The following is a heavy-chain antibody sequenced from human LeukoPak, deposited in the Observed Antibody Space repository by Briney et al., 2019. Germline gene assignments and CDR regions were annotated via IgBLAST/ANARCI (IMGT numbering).Heavy chain of an antibody. CDR3: ATGKGTLSPAEYFQH. Sequence: ASVTVSCKASGYTFTSYGISWLRQAPGQGLEWMGWISAYNGNTNYAQKLQGRVTMTTDTSTSTAYMELRSLRSDDTAVYYCATGKGTLSPAEYFQHWGQGTLVTVSS. J-gene: IGHJ1*01. CDR2: ISAYNGNT. D-gene: IGHD3-10*01. CDR1: GYTFTSYG. V-gene: IGHV1-18*01.